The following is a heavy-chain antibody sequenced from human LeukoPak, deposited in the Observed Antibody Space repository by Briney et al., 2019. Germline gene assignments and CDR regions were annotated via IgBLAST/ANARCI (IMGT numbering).Heavy chain of an antibody. J-gene: IGHJ4*02. CDR1: GFTFSDAW. V-gene: IGHV3-15*07. D-gene: IGHD7-27*01. CDR3: TTGNWGPY. CDR2: IKRKTDGGTT. Sequence: GGSLRLSCAASGFTFSDAWMNWVRQAPGKGLEWVGRIKRKTDGGTTDYAAPVKGRFTVSRDDSKNTLYLQMNSLRTEDTAVYYCTTGNWGPYWGQGTLVTVSS.